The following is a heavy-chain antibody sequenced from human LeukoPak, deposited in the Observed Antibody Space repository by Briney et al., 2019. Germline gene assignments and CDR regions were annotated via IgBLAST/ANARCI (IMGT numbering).Heavy chain of an antibody. J-gene: IGHJ4*02. D-gene: IGHD3-9*01. CDR2: ISYDGSNK. Sequence: GKSLRLSCAASGFTLSSYTMNWVRQAPGKGLEWVAVISYDGSNKYYADSVKGRFTSSRDNSKNTLYLQMNSLRAEDTAVYYCARGGGYYDILTGLDYWGQGTLVTVSS. V-gene: IGHV3-30-3*01. CDR1: GFTLSSYT. CDR3: ARGGGYYDILTGLDY.